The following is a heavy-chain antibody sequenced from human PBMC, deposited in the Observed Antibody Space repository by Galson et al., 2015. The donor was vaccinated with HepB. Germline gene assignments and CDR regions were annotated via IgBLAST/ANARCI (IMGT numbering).Heavy chain of an antibody. CDR1: GFTFSSYG. J-gene: IGHJ4*02. D-gene: IGHD6-13*01. CDR2: ISYDGSNK. CDR3: AKPSVDSSSWYVRYYFDY. Sequence: SLRLSCAASGFTFSSYGMHWVRQAPGKGLEWVAVISYDGSNKYYADSVKGRFTISRDNSKNTLYLQMNSLRAEDTAVYYCAKPSVDSSSWYVRYYFDYWGQGTLVTVSS. V-gene: IGHV3-30*18.